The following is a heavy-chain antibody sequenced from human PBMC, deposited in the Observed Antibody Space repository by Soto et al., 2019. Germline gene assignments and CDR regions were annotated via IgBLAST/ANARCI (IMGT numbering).Heavy chain of an antibody. Sequence: SETLSLTCTVSGGSISSSSYYWGWIRQPPGKGLEWIGSIYYSGSTYYNPSLKSRVTISVDTSKNQFSLKLSSVTAADTTVYYCARHTPAISISDHWGQGTLVTVSS. CDR3: ARHTPAISISDH. D-gene: IGHD2-15*01. J-gene: IGHJ4*02. V-gene: IGHV4-39*01. CDR1: GGSISSSSYY. CDR2: IYYSGST.